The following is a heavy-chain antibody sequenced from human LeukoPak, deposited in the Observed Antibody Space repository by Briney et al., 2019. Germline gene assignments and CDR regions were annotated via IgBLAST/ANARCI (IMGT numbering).Heavy chain of an antibody. Sequence: ASVKVSCKASGGTFSSYAISWVRQAPGQGLEWMGRIIPIFGTANYAQKFQGRVTITTDESTSTAYMELSSLRSDDTAVYYCARGPITYYDYVWGSYPSRNYFDYWGQGTLVTVSS. CDR2: IIPIFGTA. J-gene: IGHJ4*02. D-gene: IGHD3-16*02. CDR3: ARGPITYYDYVWGSYPSRNYFDY. CDR1: GGTFSSYA. V-gene: IGHV1-69*05.